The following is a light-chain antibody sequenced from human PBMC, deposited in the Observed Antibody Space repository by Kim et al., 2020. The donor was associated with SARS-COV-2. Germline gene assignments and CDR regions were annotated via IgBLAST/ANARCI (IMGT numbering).Light chain of an antibody. J-gene: IGKJ1*01. V-gene: IGKV3-15*01. CDR2: GAS. CDR3: QQYNNRRA. Sequence: SVSPGERITLSSRASQSVGSNLAWHQQKPGQAPRLLIYGASTRATGIPDRFSGSGSGTKFTLTISSLQSEDSAVYYCQQYNNRRAFGQGTKVDIK. CDR1: QSVGSN.